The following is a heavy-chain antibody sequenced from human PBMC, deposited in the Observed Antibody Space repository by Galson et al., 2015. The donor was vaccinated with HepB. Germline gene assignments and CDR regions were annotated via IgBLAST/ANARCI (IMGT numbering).Heavy chain of an antibody. D-gene: IGHD1-26*01. J-gene: IGHJ6*03. Sequence: SVKVSCKASGGTFSSYAISWVRQAPGQGLEWMGGIIPIFGTANYAQKFQGRVTITADESTSTAYMELSSLRSEDTAVYYCARGECVGATTGDIRYYYYYYMDVWGKGTTVTVSS. CDR1: GGTFSSYA. CDR3: ARGECVGATTGDIRYYYYYYMDV. V-gene: IGHV1-69*13. CDR2: IIPIFGTA.